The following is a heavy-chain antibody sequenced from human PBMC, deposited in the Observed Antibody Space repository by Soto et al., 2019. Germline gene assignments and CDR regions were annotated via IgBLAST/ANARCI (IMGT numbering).Heavy chain of an antibody. CDR3: ASGADRFLEDP. D-gene: IGHD3-3*01. CDR1: GGTFSSYA. Sequence: GASVKVSCKSSGGTFSSYAISWVRQAPGQGLEWMGGIIPIFGTANYAQKFQGRVTITADKSTSTAYMELSSLRSEDTAVYYCASGADRFLEDPWGQGTLVTVSS. V-gene: IGHV1-69*06. CDR2: IIPIFGTA. J-gene: IGHJ5*02.